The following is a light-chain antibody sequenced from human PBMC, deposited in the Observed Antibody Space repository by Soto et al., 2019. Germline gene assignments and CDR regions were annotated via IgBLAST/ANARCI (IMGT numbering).Light chain of an antibody. J-gene: IGKJ5*01. V-gene: IGKV3-11*01. Sequence: EIVLTQSPATLSLSPGERATLSCRASESISNYLAWYQQKPGQAPRLLIYDSSNRATGIPARFSGSGSGTDFSLTISNLEPEDFAVYYCQQRANWITFGQGTRLEIK. CDR2: DSS. CDR3: QQRANWIT. CDR1: ESISNY.